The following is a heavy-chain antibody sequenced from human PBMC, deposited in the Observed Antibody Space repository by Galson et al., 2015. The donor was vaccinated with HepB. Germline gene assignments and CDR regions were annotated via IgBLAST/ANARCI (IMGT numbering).Heavy chain of an antibody. Sequence: SLRLSCAASGFTFSSYAMSWVRQAPGKGLEWVSAISGSGGSTYYADSVKGRFTISRDNSKNTLYLQMNSLRAEDTAVYYCAKDFGDYDFWGGYYVWGKYFQHWGQGTLVTVSS. CDR2: ISGSGGST. D-gene: IGHD3-3*01. V-gene: IGHV3-23*01. J-gene: IGHJ1*01. CDR1: GFTFSSYA. CDR3: AKDFGDYDFWGGYYVWGKYFQH.